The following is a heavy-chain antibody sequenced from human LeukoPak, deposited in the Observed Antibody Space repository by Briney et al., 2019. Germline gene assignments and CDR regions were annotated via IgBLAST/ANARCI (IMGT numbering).Heavy chain of an antibody. Sequence: GGSLRLSCAASGFTFSSHSMRWVRQAPGKGLECVSSISSSGGDIYDADSVTGRFTISRDNARNSLYLQMNSLRVEDTAVYYCARGAGVGSYVPFDLWGQGTRVTVSS. CDR2: ISSSGGDI. CDR3: ARGAGVGSYVPFDL. V-gene: IGHV3-21*01. CDR1: GFTFSSHS. D-gene: IGHD3-16*01. J-gene: IGHJ4*02.